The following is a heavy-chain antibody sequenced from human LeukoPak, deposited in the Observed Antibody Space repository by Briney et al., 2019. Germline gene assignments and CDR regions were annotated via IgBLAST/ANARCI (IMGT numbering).Heavy chain of an antibody. J-gene: IGHJ4*02. CDR3: ARDCFAENNY. Sequence: GGSLRLSCAASGFTFSDYWMTWVRQAPGKGLEWVANIKQDGSETYYVDPVRGRFTISRDNARKSLYLQMNSLRAEDTAVYFCARDCFAENNYWGQGILVTVSS. CDR1: GFTFSDYW. CDR2: IKQDGSET. V-gene: IGHV3-7*01. D-gene: IGHD2-21*01.